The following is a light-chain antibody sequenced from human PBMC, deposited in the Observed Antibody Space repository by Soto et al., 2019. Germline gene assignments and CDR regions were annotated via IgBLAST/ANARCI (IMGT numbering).Light chain of an antibody. V-gene: IGKV3-11*01. CDR1: QSVSSY. CDR3: QRRSNWLT. Sequence: EIVLTQSPATLSLSPGERATLSCRASQSVSSYLAWYQQKPGQAPRLLIDDASTRATGIPARFSGSGSGTDFTLTISSLAPEDVAVYYGQRRSNWLTFGGGTKVEIK. CDR2: DAS. J-gene: IGKJ4*01.